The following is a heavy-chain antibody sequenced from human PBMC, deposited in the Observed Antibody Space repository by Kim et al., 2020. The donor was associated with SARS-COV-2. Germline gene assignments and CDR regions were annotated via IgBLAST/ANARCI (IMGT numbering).Heavy chain of an antibody. Sequence: GGSLRLSCADSGFTFSSYGMSWVRQAPGKGLEWVSGISSSGGTTSYADSVKGRFTFSRDNSKNTLYLQMNSLRAEDTAVYYCARQGIGRYCSGGSCYFFDSWGQGTLVTVSS. V-gene: IGHV3-23*01. CDR3: ARQGIGRYCSGGSCYFFDS. CDR2: ISSSGGTT. D-gene: IGHD2-15*01. CDR1: GFTFSSYG. J-gene: IGHJ4*02.